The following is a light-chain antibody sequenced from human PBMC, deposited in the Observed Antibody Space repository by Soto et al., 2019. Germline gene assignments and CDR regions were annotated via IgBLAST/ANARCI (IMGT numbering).Light chain of an antibody. V-gene: IGLV2-23*01. J-gene: IGLJ2*01. CDR1: SSDVGPSNL. CDR2: EGT. Sequence: QSALTQPASVSGSPGQSITISCTGTSSDVGPSNLVSWYQQCPGKTPKLLIYEGTKRPSGVSNRFSGSKSGNTASLTISCLQADDEADYYCCSYAGSTTHVIFGGGTKVTVL. CDR3: CSYAGSTTHVI.